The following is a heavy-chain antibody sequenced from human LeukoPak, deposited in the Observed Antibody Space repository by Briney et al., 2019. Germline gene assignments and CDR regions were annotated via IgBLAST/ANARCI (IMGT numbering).Heavy chain of an antibody. Sequence: PSETLSLTCTVSGGSIRSYYWSWIRQPPGKGIQWIGYIYYSGSTKYNPSLKSRVTISVDTSKNQFSLRLSSVTAADTAVYYCAREITGTTWAFDIWGQGTLVTVSS. CDR1: GGSIRSYY. CDR3: AREITGTTWAFDI. V-gene: IGHV4-59*08. CDR2: IYYSGST. J-gene: IGHJ3*02. D-gene: IGHD1-7*01.